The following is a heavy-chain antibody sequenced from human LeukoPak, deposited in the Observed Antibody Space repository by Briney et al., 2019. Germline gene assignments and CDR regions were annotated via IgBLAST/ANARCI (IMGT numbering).Heavy chain of an antibody. CDR3: ARGIVMVRGVIIPYFDY. CDR2: IIPIFGTA. D-gene: IGHD3-10*01. Sequence: ASVKVSCKASGGTFSIYAISWVRQAPGQGLEWMGGIIPIFGTANYAQKFQGRVTITADESTSTAYMELSSLRSEDTAVYYCARGIVMVRGVIIPYFDYWGQGTLVTVSS. V-gene: IGHV1-69*13. J-gene: IGHJ4*02. CDR1: GGTFSIYA.